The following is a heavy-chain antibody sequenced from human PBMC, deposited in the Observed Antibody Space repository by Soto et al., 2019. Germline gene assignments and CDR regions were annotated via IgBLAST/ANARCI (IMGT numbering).Heavy chain of an antibody. D-gene: IGHD2-8*02. CDR3: AKSTGGTANGLDV. J-gene: IGHJ6*02. Sequence: EVQLVESGGDLVQPGRSLRLSCAASGFTFGDYAMHWVRQAPGKGLEWVSGISWKSGSIGYADFVKGRFTISRDNAKNSLYLQMNSLRAEDTALYYCAKSTGGTANGLDVWGQGTTVTVSS. CDR1: GFTFGDYA. V-gene: IGHV3-9*01. CDR2: ISWKSGSI.